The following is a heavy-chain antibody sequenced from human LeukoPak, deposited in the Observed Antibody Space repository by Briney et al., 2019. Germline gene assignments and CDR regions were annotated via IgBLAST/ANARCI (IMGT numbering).Heavy chain of an antibody. CDR2: IYYSGST. Sequence: PPETLSLTCTVSGGSISSYYWSWIRQPPGKGLEWIGYIYYSGSTNYNPSLKSRVTISVDTSKNQFSLKLNSVTAADTAVYYCARRMYSSAVGLDYWGQGTLVTVSS. V-gene: IGHV4-59*01. J-gene: IGHJ4*02. D-gene: IGHD6-19*01. CDR3: ARRMYSSAVGLDY. CDR1: GGSISSYY.